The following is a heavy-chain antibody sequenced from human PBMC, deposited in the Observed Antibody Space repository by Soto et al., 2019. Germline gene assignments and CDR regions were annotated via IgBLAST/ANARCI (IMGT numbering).Heavy chain of an antibody. CDR3: ARDGVVVAATTKGYYYYYMDV. V-gene: IGHV1-18*01. CDR1: GYTFTSYG. D-gene: IGHD2-15*01. Sequence: RASVKVSCKASGYTFTSYGISWVRQAPGQGLEWMGWISAYNGNTNYAQKLQGRVTMTTDTSTSTAYMELRSLRSDDTAVYYCARDGVVVAATTKGYYYYYMDVWGKGTTVTVSS. CDR2: ISAYNGNT. J-gene: IGHJ6*03.